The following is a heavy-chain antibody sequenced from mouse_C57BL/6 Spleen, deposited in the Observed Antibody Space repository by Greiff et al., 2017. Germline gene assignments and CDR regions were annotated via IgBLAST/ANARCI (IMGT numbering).Heavy chain of an antibody. CDR3: TTHYGSSYGYFDV. D-gene: IGHD1-1*01. Sequence: EVQLQQSGAELVRPGASVKLSCTASGFNIKDDYMHWVKQRPEQGLEWIGWIDPENGDTEYASKFQGKATITADTSSNTAYLQLSSLTSEDTAVYYGTTHYGSSYGYFDVWGTGTTVTVSS. CDR2: IDPENGDT. CDR1: GFNIKDDY. J-gene: IGHJ1*03. V-gene: IGHV14-4*01.